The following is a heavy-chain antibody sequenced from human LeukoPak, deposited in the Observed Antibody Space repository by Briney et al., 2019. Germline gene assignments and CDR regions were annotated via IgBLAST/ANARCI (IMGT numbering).Heavy chain of an antibody. J-gene: IGHJ6*03. CDR3: AREKGYCPNGVWCPPQLYNVAV. V-gene: IGHV4-4*07. CDR2: IYTSWST. Sequence: SETLSLTCTVSGGSISSYYWGWIRQPAGKGLEWIVHIYTSWSTNDSPSLESRVTISVDASRNHIFLEPSSVTAADTAVYYCAREKGYCPNGVWCPPQLYNVAVWGKGTTVTVSS. D-gene: IGHD2-8*01. CDR1: GGSISSYY.